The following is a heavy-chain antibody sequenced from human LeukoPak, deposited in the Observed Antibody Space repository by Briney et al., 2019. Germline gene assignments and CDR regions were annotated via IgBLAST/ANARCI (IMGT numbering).Heavy chain of an antibody. V-gene: IGHV3-23*01. CDR3: AKGTSLFGTYYDILTGYRLKDYYYGMDV. D-gene: IGHD3-9*01. J-gene: IGHJ6*02. Sequence: PGGSLRLSCAASGFTFSSYAMSWVRQAPGKGLEWVSAISGSGGSTYYADSVKGRFTISRDNSKNTLYLQMNSLRAEDTAVYYCAKGTSLFGTYYDILTGYRLKDYYYGMDVWGQGTTVTVSS. CDR2: ISGSGGST. CDR1: GFTFSSYA.